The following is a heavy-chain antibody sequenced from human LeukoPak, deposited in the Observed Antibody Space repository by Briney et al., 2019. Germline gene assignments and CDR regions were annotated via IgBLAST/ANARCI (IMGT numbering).Heavy chain of an antibody. V-gene: IGHV4-4*02. CDR1: GGSISSSNW. Sequence: SETLSLTCAVSGGSISSSNWWSWVRQPPGKGLEWIGEIYHSGSTNYNPSLKSRVTISVDKSKNQFSLKLSSVTAADTAVYYCARLRPGTETADTYYFDYWGQGTLVTVSS. CDR2: IYHSGST. CDR3: ARLRPGTETADTYYFDY. J-gene: IGHJ4*02. D-gene: IGHD1-14*01.